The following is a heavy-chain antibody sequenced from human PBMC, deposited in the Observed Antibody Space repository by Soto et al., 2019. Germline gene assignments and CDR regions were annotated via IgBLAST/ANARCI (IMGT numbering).Heavy chain of an antibody. D-gene: IGHD3-10*01. J-gene: IGHJ4*02. CDR3: ATAQGGVRWFGAHGHLDS. CDR2: IIPVLATA. Sequence: SVKVSCKASGGTFSNYGIGWVRQARGQGVEWVSRIIPVLATANHTHKLRDSVTLPADESTTTASMEVRNLRSDATGIYYCATAQGGVRWFGAHGHLDSWGQGTLVTVSS. CDR1: GGTFSNYG. V-gene: IGHV1-69*13.